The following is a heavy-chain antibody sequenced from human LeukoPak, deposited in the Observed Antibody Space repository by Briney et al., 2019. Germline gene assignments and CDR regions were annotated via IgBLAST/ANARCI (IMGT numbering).Heavy chain of an antibody. CDR1: GXSISSSNYY. CDR2: IYSSGST. J-gene: IGHJ3*02. Sequence: SETLSLTCTVSGXSISSSNYYWGWIRQPPGKGLDWIGSIYSSGSTNYNPSLKSRVTMSVDTSKNQFSLKLSSVTAADTAVYYCAREIYCSGGSCLARGDAFDIWGQGTMVTVSS. CDR3: AREIYCSGGSCLARGDAFDI. V-gene: IGHV4-39*07. D-gene: IGHD2-15*01.